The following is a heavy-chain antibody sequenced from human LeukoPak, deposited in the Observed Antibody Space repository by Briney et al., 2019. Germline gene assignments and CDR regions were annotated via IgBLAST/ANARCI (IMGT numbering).Heavy chain of an antibody. V-gene: IGHV3-23*01. J-gene: IGHJ4*02. CDR2: ISVSSGNT. CDR1: GFTCNNCA. Sequence: GGSLRLSCAASGFTCNNCAMNWVRQAPGKGLEWVSGISVSSGNTYFADSVKGRFTISRDSSKNTLYLQMNSLRAEDTAVYYCAKDQTLRGSYLYFFDYWGQGTLVTVSS. D-gene: IGHD1-26*01. CDR3: AKDQTLRGSYLYFFDY.